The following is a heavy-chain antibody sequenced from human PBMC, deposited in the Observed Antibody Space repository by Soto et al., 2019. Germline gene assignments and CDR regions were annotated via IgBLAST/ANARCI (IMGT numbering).Heavy chain of an antibody. Sequence: SETLSLTCTVSGGSISSYYWSWIRQPPGKGLEWIGYIYYSGSTNYNPSLKSRVTISVDTSKNQFSLKLSSVTAADTAVYYCARRSSIAARGHNWFDPWGQGTLVTVSS. D-gene: IGHD6-6*01. V-gene: IGHV4-59*01. CDR3: ARRSSIAARGHNWFDP. J-gene: IGHJ5*02. CDR2: IYYSGST. CDR1: GGSISSYY.